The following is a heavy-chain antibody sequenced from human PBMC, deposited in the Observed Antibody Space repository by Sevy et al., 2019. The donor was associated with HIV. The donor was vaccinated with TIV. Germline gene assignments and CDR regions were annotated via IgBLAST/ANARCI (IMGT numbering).Heavy chain of an antibody. CDR2: INQDGSEK. CDR3: AREAGSSQFDY. CDR1: GFTFSKYW. D-gene: IGHD3-10*01. V-gene: IGHV3-7*01. J-gene: IGHJ4*02. Sequence: GGSLRLSCAASGFTFSKYWMSWVRQAPGKGLEWVANINQDGSEKYYVDSVKGRFTISKDNGKNSLYLQMNSLRAEDTAVYYCAREAGSSQFDYWGQGTLVTVSS.